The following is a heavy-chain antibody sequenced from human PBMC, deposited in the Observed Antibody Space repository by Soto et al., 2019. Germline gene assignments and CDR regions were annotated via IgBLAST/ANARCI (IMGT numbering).Heavy chain of an antibody. J-gene: IGHJ4*02. CDR3: ASPNIGY. Sequence: PSETLSLTCSVSGGSVSSGSYFWSWIRQPPGKGLEWIGFISYSGSTNYNPSLKSRVTISVDTSKNQFSLKMSSVTAADTAVYYCASPNIGYWGQGTMVTVSS. CDR2: ISYSGST. V-gene: IGHV4-61*01. CDR1: GGSVSSGSYF.